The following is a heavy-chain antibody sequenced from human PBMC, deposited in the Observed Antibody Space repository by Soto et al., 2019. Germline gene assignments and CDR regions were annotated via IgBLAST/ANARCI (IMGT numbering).Heavy chain of an antibody. Sequence: VQLRESGPGLVKPSETLSLSCTVSGGSISGSYWSWVRQPAGKGLEWIGRIYSSGSSNYNPSLNSRLTMSLDTSKNQCALKLRSVTAADTAIYYCARLFTVTTDYYFGMDVWGQGTTVTVSS. V-gene: IGHV4-4*07. CDR1: GGSISGSY. D-gene: IGHD4-17*01. CDR3: ARLFTVTTDYYFGMDV. J-gene: IGHJ6*02. CDR2: IYSSGSS.